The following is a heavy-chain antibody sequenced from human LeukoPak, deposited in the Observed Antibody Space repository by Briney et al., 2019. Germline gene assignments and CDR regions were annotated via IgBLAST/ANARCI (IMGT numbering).Heavy chain of an antibody. D-gene: IGHD3-10*01. CDR1: GFTFPDYG. Sequence: GGSLRLSCAASGFTFPDYGMSWVRLAPGKGLEWASGVDLNGGSTHYADSVKGRFTTSRDNAKNSLYLQMNTLRAEDTALYYCARLFNFYGSGTYYPFDSWGQGALVTVSS. CDR2: VDLNGGST. V-gene: IGHV3-20*04. J-gene: IGHJ4*02. CDR3: ARLFNFYGSGTYYPFDS.